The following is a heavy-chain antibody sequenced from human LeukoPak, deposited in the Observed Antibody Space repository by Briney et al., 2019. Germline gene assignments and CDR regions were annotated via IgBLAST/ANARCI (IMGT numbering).Heavy chain of an antibody. V-gene: IGHV1-2*02. CDR3: ARSLIRIAAASTGGY. J-gene: IGHJ4*02. CDR2: INPNSGGT. D-gene: IGHD6-13*01. Sequence: ASVKVSCKASGHTFTGYYMHWVRQAPGQGLEWMGWINPNSGGTNYAQKFQGRVTMTRDTSISTAYMELSRLRSDDTAVYYCARSLIRIAAASTGGYWGQGTLVTVSS. CDR1: GHTFTGYY.